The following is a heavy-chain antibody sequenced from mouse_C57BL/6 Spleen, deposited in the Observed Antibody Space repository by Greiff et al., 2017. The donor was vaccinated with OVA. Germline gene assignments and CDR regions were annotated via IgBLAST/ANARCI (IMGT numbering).Heavy chain of an antibody. CDR2: IYPGGGYT. V-gene: IGHV1-63*01. CDR1: GYTFTNYW. J-gene: IGHJ1*03. Sequence: QVHVKQSGAELVRPGTSVKMSCKASGYTFTNYWIGWAKQRPGHGLEWIGDIYPGGGYTNYNEKFKGKATLTADKSSSTAYMQFSSLTSEDSAIYFCARGATVVATGYFDVWGTGTTVTVSS. CDR3: ARGATVVATGYFDV. D-gene: IGHD1-1*01.